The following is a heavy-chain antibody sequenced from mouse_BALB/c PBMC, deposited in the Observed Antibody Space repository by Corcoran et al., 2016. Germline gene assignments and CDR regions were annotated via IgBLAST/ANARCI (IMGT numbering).Heavy chain of an antibody. CDR3: SRSYDYGGYYAMDY. V-gene: IGHV14-3*02. J-gene: IGHJ4*01. D-gene: IGHD2-4*01. CDR1: GINIKDTY. CDR2: IDPANGNT. Sequence: EVQLQQSGAELVKPGASVKLSCTASGINIKDTYMHWVKQRPEQGLEWIGRIDPANGNTKYDPKFQGKATITADTSSNTAYLQLSSLTSEDTAVYYCSRSYDYGGYYAMDYWVQGTSVTVSS.